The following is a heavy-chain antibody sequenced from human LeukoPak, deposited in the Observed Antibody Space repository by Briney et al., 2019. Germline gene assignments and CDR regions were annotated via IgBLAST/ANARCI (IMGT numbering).Heavy chain of an antibody. V-gene: IGHV3-15*01. D-gene: IGHD4-17*01. J-gene: IGHJ4*02. CDR1: GLTLSNAW. Sequence: KPGVSLRLFRAASGLTLSNAWMSWVRQAPGKGLEWVGRIKSKTDGGTIDYAAPVKGRFTISRDDSKNTLYLQMNSLENEDTVVYYCATDLHEYGEYILLNWGQGTLVTVSS. CDR3: ATDLHEYGEYILLN. CDR2: IKSKTDGGTI.